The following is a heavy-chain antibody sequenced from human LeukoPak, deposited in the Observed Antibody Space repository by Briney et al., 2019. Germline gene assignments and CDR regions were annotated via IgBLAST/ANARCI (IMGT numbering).Heavy chain of an antibody. CDR3: ATAYYYDSSGYYYFDY. J-gene: IGHJ4*02. CDR2: INHSGST. Sequence: SETLSLTCAVYGVSFSGYYWSWIRQPPGKGLEWIGEINHSGSTNYNPSLKSRVTISVDTSKNQFSLKLSSVTAEDTAVYYCATAYYYDSSGYYYFDYWGQGTLVTVSS. D-gene: IGHD3-22*01. V-gene: IGHV4-34*01. CDR1: GVSFSGYY.